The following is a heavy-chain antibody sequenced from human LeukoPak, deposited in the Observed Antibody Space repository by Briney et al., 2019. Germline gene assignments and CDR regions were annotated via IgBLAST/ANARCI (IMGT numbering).Heavy chain of an antibody. D-gene: IGHD6-13*01. J-gene: IGHJ4*02. CDR3: ARGDPLAAAYDFDY. CDR1: GFTFSGYT. V-gene: IGHV3-21*01. Sequence: PGGSLRLSCVVSGFTFSGYTMNWLRQAPGKGPEWVSCISSSSGHIYYADSVKGRFTIFRDNAKKSLYLQMSRLRADDTAIYYCARGDPLAAAYDFDYWGQGTLVTVSS. CDR2: ISSSSGHI.